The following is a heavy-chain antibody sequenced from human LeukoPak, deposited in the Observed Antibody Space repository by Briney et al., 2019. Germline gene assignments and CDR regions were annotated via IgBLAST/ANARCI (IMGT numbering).Heavy chain of an antibody. Sequence: GGSLRLPCAASGFTFSSYAMHWVRQAPGKGLEWVAVISYDGSNKYYADSVKGRFTISRDNSKNTLYLQMNSLRAEDTAVYYCARDKWPGYSYGFDYWGQGTLVTVSS. J-gene: IGHJ4*02. D-gene: IGHD5-18*01. V-gene: IGHV3-30*04. CDR3: ARDKWPGYSYGFDY. CDR1: GFTFSSYA. CDR2: ISYDGSNK.